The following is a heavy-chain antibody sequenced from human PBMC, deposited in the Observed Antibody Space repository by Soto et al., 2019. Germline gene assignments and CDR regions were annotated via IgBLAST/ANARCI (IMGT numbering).Heavy chain of an antibody. CDR2: AYYSGST. CDR3: ARGDYDSSGYYSDY. J-gene: IGHJ4*02. V-gene: IGHV4-59*01. D-gene: IGHD3-22*01. Sequence: SETLSLTCSVSGGSISNYYWSWIRQSPGKGLEWIGYAYYSGSTNYNPSLKSRVAISVDTSKNQFSLKLTSVTAADTAVYYCARGDYDSSGYYSDYWGQGTLVTVSS. CDR1: GGSISNYY.